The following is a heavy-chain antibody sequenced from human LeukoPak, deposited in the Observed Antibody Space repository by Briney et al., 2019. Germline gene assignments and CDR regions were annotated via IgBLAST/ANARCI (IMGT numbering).Heavy chain of an antibody. J-gene: IGHJ3*02. D-gene: IGHD3-22*01. CDR2: IKQDGSEK. CDR3: ARFPASYDSSGYYQDGGAFDI. CDR1: GFTFSSYW. Sequence: GGSLRLSCAASGFTFSSYWMSWVRQAPGKGLEWVANIKQDGSEKYYVDSVKGRFTISRDNAKNSLYLQTNSLRAEDTAVYYCARFPASYDSSGYYQDGGAFDIWGQGTMVTVSS. V-gene: IGHV3-7*01.